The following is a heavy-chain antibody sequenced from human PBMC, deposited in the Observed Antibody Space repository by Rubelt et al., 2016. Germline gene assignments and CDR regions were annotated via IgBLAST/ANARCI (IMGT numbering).Heavy chain of an antibody. J-gene: IGHJ3*02. CDR1: GGTFSSYA. D-gene: IGHD3-3*01. CDR3: ARDFLEWSDAFDI. V-gene: IGHV1-69*01. Sequence: QVQLVQSGAEVKKPGSSVKVSCKASGGTFSSYAISWVRQAPGQGLEWMGGIIPIFGTANYAQKFQGRVTITADESTSTAYMGLSSMRSEDTAVYYCARDFLEWSDAFDIWGQGTMVTVSS. CDR2: IIPIFGTA.